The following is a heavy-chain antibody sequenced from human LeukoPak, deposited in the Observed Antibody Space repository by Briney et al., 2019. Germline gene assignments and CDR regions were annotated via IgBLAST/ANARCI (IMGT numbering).Heavy chain of an antibody. CDR3: ARGVPYPSWSGPHYSDD. J-gene: IGHJ4*02. Sequence: GGSLRLSCAASGFTLSTYWMSWVRQAPGKGLEWVAHIKQDGSQEYYVDSVGGRFTISRDNAKNSLNLQMNYLRSDDTAVYYCARGVPYPSWSGPHYSDDWGQGILVTVFS. CDR1: GFTLSTYW. CDR2: IKQDGSQE. D-gene: IGHD3-3*01. V-gene: IGHV3-7*01.